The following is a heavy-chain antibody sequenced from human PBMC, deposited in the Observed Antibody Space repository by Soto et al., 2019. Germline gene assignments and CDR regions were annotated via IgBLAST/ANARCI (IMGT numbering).Heavy chain of an antibody. D-gene: IGHD3-10*01. CDR1: GGSISSGGYS. CDR3: ARGGGITMVRGVIPSLDY. Sequence: SETLSLTCAVSGGSISSGGYSWSWIRQPPGKGLEWIGYTYHSGSTYYNPPLKSRVTISVDRSKNQFSLKLSSVTAADTAVYYCARGGGITMVRGVIPSLDYSGQGTLVTVSS. CDR2: TYHSGST. V-gene: IGHV4-30-2*01. J-gene: IGHJ4*02.